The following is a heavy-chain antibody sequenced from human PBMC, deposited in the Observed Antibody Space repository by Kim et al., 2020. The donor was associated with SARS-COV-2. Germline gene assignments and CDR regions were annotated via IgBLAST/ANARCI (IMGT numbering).Heavy chain of an antibody. V-gene: IGHV3-15*01. CDR1: GFTFSNAW. Sequence: GGSLRLSCAASGFTFSNAWMSWVRQAPGKGLEWVGRIKKKSDVGTIDYAAPVKGRFTISRDDAKNTMYLQMNSLRSEDTAVYYCARGIAGDVWGQGTMVTVSS. D-gene: IGHD6-13*01. CDR3: ARGIAGDV. CDR2: IKKKSDVGTI. J-gene: IGHJ3*01.